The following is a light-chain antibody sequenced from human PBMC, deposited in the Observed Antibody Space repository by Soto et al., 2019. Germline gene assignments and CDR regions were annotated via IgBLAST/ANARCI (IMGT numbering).Light chain of an antibody. CDR3: QQYYTTPLT. J-gene: IGKJ4*01. Sequence: DIVMTQSPDSLRVSLGERATITCTSSLNIYFRSNNSTYLAWYQQKSGQPPKLLIYWASTREPGVPDRFSGSGSGTYFTLTIDNVQPDDVAVYYCQQYYTTPLTFGGGTRVDIK. CDR1: LNIYFRSNNSTY. CDR2: WAS. V-gene: IGKV4-1*01.